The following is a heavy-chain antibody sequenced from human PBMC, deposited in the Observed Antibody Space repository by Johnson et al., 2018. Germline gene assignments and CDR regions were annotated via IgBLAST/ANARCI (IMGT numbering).Heavy chain of an antibody. Sequence: VQLVESGGGLVRPGGSLRLSCAASGFTVGASTMNWVRQPPGKGLEWVSYISWDSRAIYYADSVKGRFTISRDNSKNTLDLQMDSLRLEDTVVYYCVRVCAYCGCDCSLNLFAFDIWGQGTMVTVSS. V-gene: IGHV3-48*01. J-gene: IGHJ3*02. CDR2: ISWDSRAI. CDR3: VRVCAYCGCDCSLNLFAFDI. CDR1: GFTVGAST. D-gene: IGHD2-21*02.